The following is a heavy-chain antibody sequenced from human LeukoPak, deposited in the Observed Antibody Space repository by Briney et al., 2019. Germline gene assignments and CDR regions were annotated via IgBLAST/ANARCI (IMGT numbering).Heavy chain of an antibody. CDR1: GFTVSSNY. J-gene: IGHJ4*02. D-gene: IGHD4-17*01. V-gene: IGHV3-53*01. CDR3: TRGRAATTDY. Sequence: GGSLRLSCAASGFTVSSNYMSWVRQAPGKGLEWVSVIYSDGSTFYADSVKGRFTISRDSSKNTLYLQMNSLRAEDTAVYYCTRGRAATTDYWGQGTLVTVSS. CDR2: IYSDGST.